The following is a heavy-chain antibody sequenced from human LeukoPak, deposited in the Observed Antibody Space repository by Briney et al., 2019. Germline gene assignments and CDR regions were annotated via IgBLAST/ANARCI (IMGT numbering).Heavy chain of an antibody. J-gene: IGHJ6*03. CDR3: ARTTSTVTTNYMDV. CDR1: GGSISSSSYY. D-gene: IGHD4-17*01. CDR2: IYYSGST. Sequence: PSETLSLTCTVSGGSISSSSYYWGWIRQPPGKGLEWIGSIYYSGSTYYNPSLKSRVTISVDTSKNQFSLKLSSVTAADTAVYYCARTTSTVTTNYMDVWGKGTTVTVS. V-gene: IGHV4-39*07.